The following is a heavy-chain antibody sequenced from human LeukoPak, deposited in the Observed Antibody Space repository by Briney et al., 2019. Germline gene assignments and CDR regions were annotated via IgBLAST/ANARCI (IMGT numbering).Heavy chain of an antibody. D-gene: IGHD3-22*01. V-gene: IGHV3-53*01. Sequence: LGGSLRLSCAASGFTVSSNHMSWVRQAPGTGLEGVSVIYSGGSTYYADSVKGRFTISRDNSKNTLYLQMNSLRAEDTAVYYCAKDQSAIVVVITIAFDIWGQGTMVTVSS. CDR3: AKDQSAIVVVITIAFDI. J-gene: IGHJ3*02. CDR1: GFTVSSNH. CDR2: IYSGGST.